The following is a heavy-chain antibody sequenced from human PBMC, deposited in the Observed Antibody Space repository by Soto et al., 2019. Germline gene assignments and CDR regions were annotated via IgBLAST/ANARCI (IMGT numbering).Heavy chain of an antibody. D-gene: IGHD3-16*02. Sequence: QVQLVQSGAEVKKPGSSVKVSCKASGGTFSSYTISWVRQAPGQGLEWMGRIIPILGIANYAQKFQGRVTTTAVKDTSTAYMELSSLSSEDRAVYYCARELYDYVWGSYRQYWGQGTLVTVSS. CDR3: ARELYDYVWGSYRQY. J-gene: IGHJ4*02. CDR2: IIPILGIA. V-gene: IGHV1-69*08. CDR1: GGTFSSYT.